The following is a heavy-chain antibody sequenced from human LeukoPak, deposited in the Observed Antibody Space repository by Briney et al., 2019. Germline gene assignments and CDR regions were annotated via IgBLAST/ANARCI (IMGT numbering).Heavy chain of an antibody. CDR2: ISWNSGSI. Sequence: PGRSLRLSFAASGFTFDDYAMHWVRQASGKGLEWVSGISWNSGSIGYADSVKGRFTISRDNAKNSLYLQMNSLRAEDTALYYCARGRPHGNDYWGQGTWSPSPQ. CDR3: ARGRPHGNDY. CDR1: GFTFDDYA. D-gene: IGHD4-23*01. J-gene: IGHJ4*02. V-gene: IGHV3-9*01.